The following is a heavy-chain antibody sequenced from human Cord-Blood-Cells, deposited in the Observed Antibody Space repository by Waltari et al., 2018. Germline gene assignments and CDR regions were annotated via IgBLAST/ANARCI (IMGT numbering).Heavy chain of an antibody. CDR1: GFTFSSYG. CDR2: ISYDGSNK. D-gene: IGHD7-27*01. J-gene: IGHJ4*02. Sequence: QVQLVESGGGVVQPGRSLRLSCAASGFTFSSYGMPWVRQAPGKGLEWVAVISYDGSNKYYADSVKGRFTISRDNSKNTLYLQMNSLRAEDTAVYYCAKDQLGWYFDYWGQGTLVTVSS. V-gene: IGHV3-30*18. CDR3: AKDQLGWYFDY.